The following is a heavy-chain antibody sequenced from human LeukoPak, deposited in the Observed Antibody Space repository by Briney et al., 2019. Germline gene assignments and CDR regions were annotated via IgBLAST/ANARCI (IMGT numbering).Heavy chain of an antibody. CDR1: GGTFSSYA. D-gene: IGHD4-17*01. Sequence: ASVKVSCKASGGTFSSYAISWVRQAPGQGLEWMGRIIPILGIANYAQKFQGRVTITADKSTSTAYMELSSLRSEDTAVYYCARDYGDKPGYWGQGTLVTVFS. J-gene: IGHJ4*02. CDR2: IIPILGIA. V-gene: IGHV1-69*04. CDR3: ARDYGDKPGY.